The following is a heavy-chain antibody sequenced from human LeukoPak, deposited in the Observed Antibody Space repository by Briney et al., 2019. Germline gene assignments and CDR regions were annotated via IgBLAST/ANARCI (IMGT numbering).Heavy chain of an antibody. V-gene: IGHV3-21*01. CDR1: GFTFSSYS. J-gene: IGHJ4*02. CDR2: ISCSSSYI. CDR3: GGLYFDY. Sequence: GGSLRLSCAASGFTFSSYSMNWLRQAPGKGLEWVLSISCSSSYIYYADSVKGRFTISRDNAKNSLYLQRDSLRAEYSSVYYCGGLYFDYWGQGTLVTVSS.